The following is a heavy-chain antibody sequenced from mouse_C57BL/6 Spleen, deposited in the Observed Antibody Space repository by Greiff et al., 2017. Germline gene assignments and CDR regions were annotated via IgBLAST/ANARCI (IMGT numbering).Heavy chain of an antibody. V-gene: IGHV1-53*01. CDR2: INPSNGGT. CDR3: ARGEEGLYYFDY. D-gene: IGHD3-3*01. Sequence: VQLQQPGTELVKPGASVKLSCKASGYTFTSYWMHWVKQRPGQGLEWIGNINPSNGGTNYNEKFKSKATLTVDKSSSTAYMQLSSLTSEDSAVYCGARGEEGLYYFDYWGQGTTLTVSS. CDR1: GYTFTSYW. J-gene: IGHJ2*01.